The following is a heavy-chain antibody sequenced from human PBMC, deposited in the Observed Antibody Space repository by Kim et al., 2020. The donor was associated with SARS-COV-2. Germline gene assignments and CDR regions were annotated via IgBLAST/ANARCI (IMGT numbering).Heavy chain of an antibody. J-gene: IGHJ6*02. D-gene: IGHD6-13*01. V-gene: IGHV1-24*01. CDR3: ASTPPSSSVYYYDGMDV. CDR2: FDPEDGET. Sequence: ASVKVSCKVSGYTLTELSMHWVRQAPGKGLEWMGGFDPEDGETIYAQKFQGRVTMTEDTSTDTTYMALSSLRSEDTAVYYCASTPPSSSVYYYDGMDVWGQGPTVTVSS. CDR1: GYTLTELS.